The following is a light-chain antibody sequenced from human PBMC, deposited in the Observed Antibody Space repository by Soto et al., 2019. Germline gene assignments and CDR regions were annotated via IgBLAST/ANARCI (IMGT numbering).Light chain of an antibody. CDR3: TSYRSDSTLV. CDR2: VVI. J-gene: IGLJ1*01. Sequence: QSSLTQPASGSGSPVQSITISFPGSSSNIGGHNYVSWYQQYPGKAPKVMISVVIHRPPGVSDRYSGYKSGNTASLTLYGLQPEAEADYYCTSYRSDSTLVFGTGTKVTAL. V-gene: IGLV2-14*01. CDR1: SSNIGGHNY.